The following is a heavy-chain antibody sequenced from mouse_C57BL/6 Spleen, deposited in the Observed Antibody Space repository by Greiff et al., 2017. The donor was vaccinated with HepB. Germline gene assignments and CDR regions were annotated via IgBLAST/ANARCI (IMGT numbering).Heavy chain of an antibody. CDR3: ARSTYYDYDFDY. V-gene: IGHV1-19*01. CDR1: GYTFTDYY. Sequence: EVQLQQSGPVLVKPGASVKMSCKASGYTFTDYYMNWVKQSHGKSLEWIGVINPYNGGTSYNQKFKGKATLTVDKSSSTAYMELNSLTSEDSAVYYCARSTYYDYDFDYRGQGTTLTVSS. D-gene: IGHD2-4*01. J-gene: IGHJ2*01. CDR2: INPYNGGT.